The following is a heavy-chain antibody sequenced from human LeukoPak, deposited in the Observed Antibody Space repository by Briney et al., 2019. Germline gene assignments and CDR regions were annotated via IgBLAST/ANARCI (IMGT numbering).Heavy chain of an antibody. Sequence: QSGGSLRLSCAASEFTFSSYAMSWVRQSPGKGLEWVSAISGGGGSTYYAYYTDSVKGRFTISRDNSKNTLYLQMNSLRAEDTAVYFCAKFNDILTGYFDYWGQGTLVIVSS. V-gene: IGHV3-23*01. CDR2: ISGGGGST. J-gene: IGHJ4*02. CDR1: EFTFSSYA. CDR3: AKFNDILTGYFDY. D-gene: IGHD3-9*01.